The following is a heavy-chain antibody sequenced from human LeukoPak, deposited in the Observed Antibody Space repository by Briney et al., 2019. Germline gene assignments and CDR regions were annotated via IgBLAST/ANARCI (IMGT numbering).Heavy chain of an antibody. CDR1: GFTFSSYW. V-gene: IGHV3-7*01. D-gene: IGHD6-19*01. Sequence: GESLRLSCSASGFTFSSYWMSWVRQAAGKGLEWVANIKQDGSEKYYVDSVKGRFTISRDNAKNSLYLQMNSLRAEDTAVYYCARDFTAVAGTVDYWGQGTLVTVSS. CDR3: ARDFTAVAGTVDY. J-gene: IGHJ4*02. CDR2: IKQDGSEK.